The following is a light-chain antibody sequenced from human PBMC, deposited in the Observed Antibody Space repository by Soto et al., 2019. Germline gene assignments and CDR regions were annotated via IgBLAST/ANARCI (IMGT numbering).Light chain of an antibody. CDR1: STDVGGYNY. CDR2: EVS. Sequence: QSALTQPRSVSGSPGQSVTISCTGTSTDVGGYNYVSWYQQHPGKVPKLKLYEVSKRPSGVPDRFSGSKSGNTASLTISGLQADDEADYYCCSYAGRDTLYVFGSGTKLTVL. J-gene: IGLJ1*01. V-gene: IGLV2-11*01. CDR3: CSYAGRDTLYV.